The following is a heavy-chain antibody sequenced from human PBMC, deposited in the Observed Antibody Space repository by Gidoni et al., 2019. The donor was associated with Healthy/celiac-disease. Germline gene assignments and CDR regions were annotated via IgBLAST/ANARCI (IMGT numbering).Heavy chain of an antibody. CDR3: ARALARGRMATFNFEY. D-gene: IGHD5-12*01. CDR2: IIPILGIA. V-gene: IGHV1-69*02. Sequence: QVQLVQSGAEVKKPGSSVKVSCKASGGTFSSSTISWVRQAPGQGLEWMGRIIPILGIANYAQKFQGRVTITADKSTSTAYMELSSLRSEDTAVYYCARALARGRMATFNFEYWGQGTLVTVSS. J-gene: IGHJ4*02. CDR1: GGTFSSST.